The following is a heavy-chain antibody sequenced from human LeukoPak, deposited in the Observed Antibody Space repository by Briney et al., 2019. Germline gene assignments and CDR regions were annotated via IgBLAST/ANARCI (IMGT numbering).Heavy chain of an antibody. D-gene: IGHD5/OR15-5a*01. CDR2: ISSSGSLI. J-gene: IGHJ2*01. CDR3: AKIGVSGQWYFEL. Sequence: GGSLRLSCTASESTFSSFPMSWVRQAPGRGLEWISSISSSGSLIYYADSLKGRITVSRDNAKNSLYVQMNSLRAEDTAVYYCAKIGVSGQWYFELWGRGTLVTVSS. V-gene: IGHV3-21*01. CDR1: ESTFSSFP.